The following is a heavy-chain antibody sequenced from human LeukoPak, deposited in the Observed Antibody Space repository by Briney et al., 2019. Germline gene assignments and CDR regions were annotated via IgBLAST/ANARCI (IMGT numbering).Heavy chain of an antibody. D-gene: IGHD1-1*01. CDR3: GRDFSLTRLERPFDS. V-gene: IGHV3-7*01. Sequence: GGSLRLSCAASGFIFNTYWMTWVRQAPGKGLEWVANINRDGSDKYYVDSVKGRFTISRDNAKNSLYLRMNSLRPEDTAVYYCGRDFSLTRLERPFDSWGQGTLVTVSS. CDR2: INRDGSDK. CDR1: GFIFNTYW. J-gene: IGHJ4*02.